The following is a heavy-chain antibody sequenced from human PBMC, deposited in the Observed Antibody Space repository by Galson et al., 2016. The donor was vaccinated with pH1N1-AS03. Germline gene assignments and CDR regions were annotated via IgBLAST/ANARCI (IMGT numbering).Heavy chain of an antibody. D-gene: IGHD5-24*01. V-gene: IGHV5-51*01. CDR1: GYIFTSYW. J-gene: IGHJ4*02. CDR3: ARQVRDGYNDYFDY. Sequence: QSGAEVKKPGESLKISCKTSGYIFTSYWVAWVRHMPGKGLEWMGIIYPGDSDTRYSPSFQGQVTIPADRPINTAYLQWSSLMASDTAIYYCARQVRDGYNDYFDYWGQGILVTVSS. CDR2: IYPGDSDT.